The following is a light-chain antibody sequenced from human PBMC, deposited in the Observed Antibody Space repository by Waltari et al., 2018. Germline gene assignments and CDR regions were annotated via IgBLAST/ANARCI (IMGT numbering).Light chain of an antibody. J-gene: IGKJ4*01. Sequence: DIQMTQSPSSLSASVGDRVTITCQASQDISNYLNWYQQKPGEAPKLLIYDASSLQTGVPSRFSGSGSGTDFTFTISSLQPEDIATYYCQQYDNLVLTFGGGTKVEIK. CDR2: DAS. V-gene: IGKV1-33*01. CDR1: QDISNY. CDR3: QQYDNLVLT.